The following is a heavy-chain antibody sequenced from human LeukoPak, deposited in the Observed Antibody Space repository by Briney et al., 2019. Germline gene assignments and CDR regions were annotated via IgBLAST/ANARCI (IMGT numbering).Heavy chain of an antibody. CDR3: ARVGYYGSGPIDY. J-gene: IGHJ4*02. V-gene: IGHV3-21*01. Sequence: GGSLRLSCAASGFTFSSYSMNWVRQAPGKGLEWVSSISSSSSYIYYTDSVKGRFTISRDNAQNSLYLQMNSLRAEDTAVYYCARVGYYGSGPIDYWGQGTLVTVSS. CDR1: GFTFSSYS. D-gene: IGHD3-10*01. CDR2: ISSSSSYI.